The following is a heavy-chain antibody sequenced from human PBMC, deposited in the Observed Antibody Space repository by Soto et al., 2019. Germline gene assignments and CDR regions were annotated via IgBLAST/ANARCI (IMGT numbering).Heavy chain of an antibody. CDR1: GVTFSAYA. CDR2: ISNAGLNI. Sequence: SVRLSCSASGVTFSAYAMLWVRQAPGKGLECVAAISNAGLNIHFADSVKGRFTISRDNSKNTLYLQMNSLRAEDTAVYYCAREGPPTLNWGRGTLVTVSS. J-gene: IGHJ4*02. CDR3: AREGPPTLN. V-gene: IGHV3-30-3*01.